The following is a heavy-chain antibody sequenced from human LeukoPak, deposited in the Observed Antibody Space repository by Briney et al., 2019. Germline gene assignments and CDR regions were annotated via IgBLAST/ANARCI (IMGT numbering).Heavy chain of an antibody. D-gene: IGHD3-3*02. CDR1: TFTFSTYW. V-gene: IGHV3-7*01. CDR2: INQDGSVK. Sequence: GGSLRLSCAASTFTFSTYWMTWVRQAPGKGPEFVANINQDGSVKNYVDSVEGRFTISRDNAKNSLYLQMNSLRADDTAVYYCARDPGFSSFDYWGQGTLVTVSS. J-gene: IGHJ4*02. CDR3: ARDPGFSSFDY.